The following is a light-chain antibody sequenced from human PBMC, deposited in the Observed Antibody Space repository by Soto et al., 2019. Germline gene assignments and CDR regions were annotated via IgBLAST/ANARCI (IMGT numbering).Light chain of an antibody. CDR1: QSISSW. CDR2: KAS. CDR3: QQYNSYPYT. J-gene: IGKJ2*01. Sequence: DIQMTQSPSTLSASVGDRVTITCRASQSISSWLAWYQQKPGKAPKLLIYKASSLESGVPSRFGGSGSGTVFTLTISSLQPDDFASYYCQQYNSYPYTFGQGTKLEIK. V-gene: IGKV1-5*03.